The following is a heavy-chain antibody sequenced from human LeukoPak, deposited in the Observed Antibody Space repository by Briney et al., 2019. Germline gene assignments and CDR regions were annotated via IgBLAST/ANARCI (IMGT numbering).Heavy chain of an antibody. D-gene: IGHD3-10*01. J-gene: IGHJ4*02. CDR3: ARSGPTYGSGSYVHVY. Sequence: PGGSLGLSCAASGFTFSSYSMNWVRQAPGKGLEWVSSISSSSSYIYYADSVKGRFTISRDNAKNSLYLQMNSLRAEDTAVYYCARSGPTYGSGSYVHVYWGQGTLVTVSS. CDR2: ISSSSSYI. CDR1: GFTFSSYS. V-gene: IGHV3-21*01.